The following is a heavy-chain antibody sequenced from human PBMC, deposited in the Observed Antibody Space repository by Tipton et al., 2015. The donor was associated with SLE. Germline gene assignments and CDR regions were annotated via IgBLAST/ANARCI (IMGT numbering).Heavy chain of an antibody. CDR3: ARRALLPGTPPMSWHYFDY. J-gene: IGHJ4*02. CDR2: IYPGDSDA. Sequence: QLVQSGAEVKKPGESLKISCKASGYSFTSYWIAWVRQMPGKGLELMGIIYPGDSDARYSPSFQGQVTVSADKSISTAYLQWSSLKASDTAIYYCARRALLPGTPPMSWHYFDYWGQGTLVTVSS. V-gene: IGHV5-51*01. CDR1: GYSFTSYW. D-gene: IGHD1-26*01.